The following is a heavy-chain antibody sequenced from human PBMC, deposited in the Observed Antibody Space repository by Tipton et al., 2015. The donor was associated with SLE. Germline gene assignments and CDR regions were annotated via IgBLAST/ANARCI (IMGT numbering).Heavy chain of an antibody. J-gene: IGHJ6*02. V-gene: IGHV4-61*05. D-gene: IGHD2-2*01. Sequence: LRLSCTVSGGSIRSSRHFWGWIRQPPGKGLEWIGEVFRGGSTNYSPSLESRVTITADMSKNQFSLRLISVTAADTAVYYYARGCSSSTCEPFYFFGMDVWRQGTTVTVSS. CDR3: ARGCSSSTCEPFYFFGMDV. CDR1: GGSIRSSRHF. CDR2: VFRGGST.